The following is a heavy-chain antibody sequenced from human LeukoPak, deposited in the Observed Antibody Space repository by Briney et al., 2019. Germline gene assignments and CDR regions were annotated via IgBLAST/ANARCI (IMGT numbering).Heavy chain of an antibody. CDR2: IYYSGTT. CDR3: ARLVGAATDPFDY. Sequence: SETLSLTCTVSGGSISSSSYYWGWIRQPPGKGLEWIGTIYYSGTTYHNPSLKSRVTISVDTSKNQFSLKLSSVTAADTAVYYCARLVGAATDPFDYWGQGTLVTVSS. D-gene: IGHD1-26*01. V-gene: IGHV4-39*01. CDR1: GGSISSSSYY. J-gene: IGHJ4*02.